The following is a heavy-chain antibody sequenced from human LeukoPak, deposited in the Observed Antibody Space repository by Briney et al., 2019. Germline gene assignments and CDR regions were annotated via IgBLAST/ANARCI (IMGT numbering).Heavy chain of an antibody. V-gene: IGHV1-8*01. Sequence: ASVKVSCKASGYTFTSYDVNWVRQATGQGLEWMGWVSPNSANTAYAQKFQGRVTMTRNTSISTAYMELSSLRSEDTAVYYCARDRSYSYGQMAYYYYGMDVWGQGTTVTVSS. D-gene: IGHD5-18*01. CDR1: GYTFTSYD. CDR3: ARDRSYSYGQMAYYYYGMDV. CDR2: VSPNSANT. J-gene: IGHJ6*02.